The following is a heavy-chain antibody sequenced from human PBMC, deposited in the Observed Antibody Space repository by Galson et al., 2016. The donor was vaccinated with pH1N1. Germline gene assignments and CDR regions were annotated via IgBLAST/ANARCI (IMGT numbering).Heavy chain of an antibody. CDR3: AKLDGYNWGYFQH. J-gene: IGHJ1*01. D-gene: IGHD5-24*01. V-gene: IGHV3-30-3*02. CDR1: AFTFSSYA. Sequence: SLRLSCAASAFTFSSYAMHWVRQAPGKGLEWVAVISYDGSNKFYADSVKGRFTISRDNAKNSLYLQMNSLRAEDTALYYCAKLDGYNWGYFQHWGQGTLVTVSS. CDR2: ISYDGSNK.